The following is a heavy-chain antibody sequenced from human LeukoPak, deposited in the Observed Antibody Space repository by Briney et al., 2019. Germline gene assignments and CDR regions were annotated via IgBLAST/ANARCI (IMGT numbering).Heavy chain of an antibody. J-gene: IGHJ4*02. V-gene: IGHV3-7*01. D-gene: IGHD2-2*01. CDR3: ARDARVVLDY. CDR2: IQQDGSEK. CDR1: RFTFSSYW. Sequence: QPGGSLRLSCAASRFTFSSYWISWVRQAPGKGLEWVANIQQDGSEKYYVDSVKGRFTISRDNAKNSLYLQMNSLRAEDTAVYYCARDARVVLDYWGQGTLVTVSS.